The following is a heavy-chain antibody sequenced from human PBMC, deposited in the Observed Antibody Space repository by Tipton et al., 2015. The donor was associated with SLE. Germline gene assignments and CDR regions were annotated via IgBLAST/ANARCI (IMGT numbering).Heavy chain of an antibody. Sequence: SLRLSFAASGFTFSSYAMSWVRQAPGKGLEWVSAISGSGGSTYYADSVKGRFTISRDSSKNTLYLQMNSLRAEDTAVYYCAKQSPYCGGDCYPYYFDYWGQGTLVTVSS. V-gene: IGHV3-23*01. D-gene: IGHD2-21*01. CDR3: AKQSPYCGGDCYPYYFDY. J-gene: IGHJ4*02. CDR2: ISGSGGST. CDR1: GFTFSSYA.